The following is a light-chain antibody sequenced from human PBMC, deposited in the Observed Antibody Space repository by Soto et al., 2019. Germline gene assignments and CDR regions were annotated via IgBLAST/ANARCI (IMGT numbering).Light chain of an antibody. CDR1: QSISSY. CDR2: AAS. V-gene: IGKV1-39*01. J-gene: IGKJ1*01. Sequence: DIQMTQSPSSLSSSIGDRVTITCRASQSISSYLNWYQQKPGKAPKLLLYAASSLQSGVPSRFSGSGSGTDFTLTISSLQHEDFATYYCQQNYSTSWTFGQGTKVDIK. CDR3: QQNYSTSWT.